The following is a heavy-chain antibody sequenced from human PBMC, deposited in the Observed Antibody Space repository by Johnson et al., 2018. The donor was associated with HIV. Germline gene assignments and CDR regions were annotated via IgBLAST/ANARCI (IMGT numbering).Heavy chain of an antibody. Sequence: QVQVVESGGGVVQPGRSLRLSCAASGFDFSGYALHWVRQAPGKGLEWVAVNSYDGLKQDYAGSVQGRFSISRDNSKDTLYLQMHKLRIEDTALYYCARSLHDYGDYLWGRDAFDLWGQGTMVIVSS. CDR1: GFDFSGYA. V-gene: IGHV3-30*04. CDR2: NSYDGLKQ. CDR3: ARSLHDYGDYLWGRDAFDL. D-gene: IGHD4-17*01. J-gene: IGHJ3*01.